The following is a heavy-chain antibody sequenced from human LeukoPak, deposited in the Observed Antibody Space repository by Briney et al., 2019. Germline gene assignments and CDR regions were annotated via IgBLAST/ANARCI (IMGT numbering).Heavy chain of an antibody. CDR2: IYTSGRT. CDR1: GGSISSYY. J-gene: IGHJ4*02. CDR3: ASVGIAAAGSIDY. D-gene: IGHD6-13*01. Sequence: SETLSLTCTVSGGSISSYYWSWIRQPAGKGLEWIGRIYTSGRTNYNPSLKSRVTMSVDTSKNQFSLRLTSVTAADTAVYHCASVGIAAAGSIDYWGQGTLVTVSS. V-gene: IGHV4-4*07.